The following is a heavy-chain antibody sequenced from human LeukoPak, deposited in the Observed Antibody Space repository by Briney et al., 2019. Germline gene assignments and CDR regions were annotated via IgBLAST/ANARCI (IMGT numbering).Heavy chain of an antibody. CDR2: TTGSSGDT. CDR1: GFTFSDYA. Sequence: GGTLRLSCAASGFTFSDYALSWVRQTPGKGLEWVAATTGSSGDTYYADSVKGRFTISRDNSKNTLYLQMNSLRAEDTAVYYCAKDGGVVVPDYYMDVWGKGTTVTISS. J-gene: IGHJ6*03. V-gene: IGHV3-23*01. CDR3: AKDGGVVVPDYYMDV. D-gene: IGHD2-2*01.